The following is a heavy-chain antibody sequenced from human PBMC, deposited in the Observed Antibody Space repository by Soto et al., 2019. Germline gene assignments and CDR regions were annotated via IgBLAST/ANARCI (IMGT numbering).Heavy chain of an antibody. D-gene: IGHD3-3*01. CDR1: GYNLRSSA. V-gene: IGHV1-3*01. CDR3: ARDPMEYYVFWTGSIAFDL. CDR2: INAGNGNT. J-gene: IGHJ3*01. Sequence: ASVKVSCKASGYNLRSSAMHWVRQAPGQRPEWMGWINAGNGNTKYSQKFQGRVTITRDTSASTAYMELTSLRSEDTAVYYCARDPMEYYVFWTGSIAFDLWGQGTLVTVSS.